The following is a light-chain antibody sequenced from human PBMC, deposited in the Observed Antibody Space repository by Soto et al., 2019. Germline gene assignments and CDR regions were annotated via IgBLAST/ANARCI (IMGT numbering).Light chain of an antibody. J-gene: IGLJ1*01. Sequence: QSALAQPASVSGSPGQSITISCTGTSSDVGSYDYVPWYQQHPGKAPKLMIYEVSNRPSGVSNHFSGSKSGNTASLTISGLQAEDEADYYCSSYTSSSTLYVFGTGTKVTVL. CDR2: EVS. CDR1: SSDVGSYDY. V-gene: IGLV2-14*01. CDR3: SSYTSSSTLYV.